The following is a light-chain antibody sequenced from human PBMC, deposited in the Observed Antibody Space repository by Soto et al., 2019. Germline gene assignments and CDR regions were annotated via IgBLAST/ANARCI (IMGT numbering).Light chain of an antibody. J-gene: IGKJ4*01. Sequence: DIQMTQSPSSLSASVGDRVTNTCQASQDISNYLNWYQQKPGKAPKLLIYDASNLETGVPSRFSGSGSGTDFTFTISSLQPEDIATYYCQQYDNLPLALTFGGGTKVEIK. CDR3: QQYDNLPLALT. CDR2: DAS. CDR1: QDISNY. V-gene: IGKV1-33*01.